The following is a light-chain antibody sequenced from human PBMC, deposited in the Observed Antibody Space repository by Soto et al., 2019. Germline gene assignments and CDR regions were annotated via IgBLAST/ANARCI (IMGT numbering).Light chain of an antibody. Sequence: DIQMTQSPSSLSASVGDRVTITCQASQDISNYLNWYQQKPGKAPKLLIYDASNLEPGVPSRFSGSGSGTDFTFTISSLQPEDIATYYCQQYDNLPLTFGGGTKVELK. CDR3: QQYDNLPLT. V-gene: IGKV1-33*01. CDR2: DAS. J-gene: IGKJ4*01. CDR1: QDISNY.